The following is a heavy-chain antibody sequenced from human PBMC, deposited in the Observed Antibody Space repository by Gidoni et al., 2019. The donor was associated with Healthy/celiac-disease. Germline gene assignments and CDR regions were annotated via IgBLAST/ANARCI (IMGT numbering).Heavy chain of an antibody. CDR2: INYRGST. Sequence: QVQLQESGPGLVKPSQTLFLTCTVSGGSISSGGYYCSWIRQHPGTGLELLGYINYRGSTYYNPSLKMRVTISVDTSKNQFSLKLSSVTAADTAVYYGARAVADLMAWFDPWGQGTLVTVSS. V-gene: IGHV4-31*03. D-gene: IGHD6-19*01. CDR1: GGSISSGGYY. CDR3: ARAVADLMAWFDP. J-gene: IGHJ5*02.